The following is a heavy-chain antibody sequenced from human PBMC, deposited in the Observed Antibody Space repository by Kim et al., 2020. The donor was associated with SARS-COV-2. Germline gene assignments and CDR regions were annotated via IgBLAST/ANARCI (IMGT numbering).Heavy chain of an antibody. CDR3: AGSHCSSTSCYWPKGPDY. CDR1: GGTFSSYA. Sequence: SVTVSCKASGGTFSSYAISWVRQTPGQGLEWMGGIIPIFGTANYAQKFQGRVTITADESTSTAYMELSSLRSEDTAVYYCAGSHCSSTSCYWPKGPDYWGQGTLVTVSS. J-gene: IGHJ4*02. V-gene: IGHV1-69*13. D-gene: IGHD2-2*01. CDR2: IIPIFGTA.